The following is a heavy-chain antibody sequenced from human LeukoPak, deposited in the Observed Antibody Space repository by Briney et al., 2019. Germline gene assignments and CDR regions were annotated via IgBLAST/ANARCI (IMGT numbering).Heavy chain of an antibody. Sequence: GGSLTLSCAASGFTFSNYAMSLVRQAPGNGLEWVSAISGSASSTYYPDSVKGRFTISRDNSKNTLYPQMNSLRADDTAVYYCAMKAVPRPRLYDAFDFWGQGTVVTVSS. J-gene: IGHJ3*01. CDR3: AMKAVPRPRLYDAFDF. CDR1: GFTFSNYA. CDR2: ISGSASST. V-gene: IGHV3-23*01. D-gene: IGHD2-2*02.